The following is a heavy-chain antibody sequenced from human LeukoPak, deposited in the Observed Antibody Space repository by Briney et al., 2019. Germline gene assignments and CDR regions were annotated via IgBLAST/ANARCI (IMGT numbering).Heavy chain of an antibody. D-gene: IGHD3-22*01. CDR2: INHSGST. V-gene: IGHV4-34*01. CDR3: ARDRYYYDSSGYYPRLGH. Sequence: SETLSLTCAVYGGSFSGYYWSWIRQPPGKGLEWIGEINHSGSTNYNPSLKSRVTISVDTSKNQFSLKLSSVTAADTAVYYCARDRYYYDSSGYYPRLGHWGQGTLVTVSS. CDR1: GGSFSGYY. J-gene: IGHJ4*02.